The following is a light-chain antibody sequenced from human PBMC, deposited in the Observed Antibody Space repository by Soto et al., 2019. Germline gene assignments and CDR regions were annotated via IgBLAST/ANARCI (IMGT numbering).Light chain of an antibody. CDR3: QQSYSTPRGT. V-gene: IGKV1-39*01. CDR2: AAS. Sequence: DIPMTQSPSSLPASVGDRVTITCRASQTIISYLNWYQQKPGKAPKLLIYAASILQSGVPSRFSGGGSGTEFTLTISSLQPEDFATYYCQQSYSTPRGTFGQGTKVEIK. CDR1: QTIISY. J-gene: IGKJ1*01.